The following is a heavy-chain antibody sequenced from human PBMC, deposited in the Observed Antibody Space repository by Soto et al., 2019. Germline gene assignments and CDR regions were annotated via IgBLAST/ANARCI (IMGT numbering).Heavy chain of an antibody. J-gene: IGHJ6*02. CDR3: ARDHGGSTWFVGVYYFFGMDV. CDR1: GFIFSDYT. CDR2: ISSSGGAI. D-gene: IGHD6-13*01. V-gene: IGHV3-48*02. Sequence: GGSLRLSCAASGFIFSDYTMTWVRQAPGRGLEFVSHISSSGGAIFYAESVKGRFTVSRDNAKNSLYLQMNSLRDEDTAVYFCARDHGGSTWFVGVYYFFGMDVRGQGTEVTVSS.